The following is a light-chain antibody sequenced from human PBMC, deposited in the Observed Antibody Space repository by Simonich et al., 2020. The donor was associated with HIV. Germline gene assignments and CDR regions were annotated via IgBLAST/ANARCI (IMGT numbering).Light chain of an antibody. V-gene: IGKV3-11*01. J-gene: IGKJ2*01. CDR2: DAS. Sequence: EVVLTQSPATLSLSPGERAPLSCRASQSVSRYLAWYQPKPGQAPRLLIYDASNGATGIPARFSGSGSGTEFALTISSLQSEDFAVYYCQQYNNWPYTFGQGTKLEIK. CDR3: QQYNNWPYT. CDR1: QSVSRY.